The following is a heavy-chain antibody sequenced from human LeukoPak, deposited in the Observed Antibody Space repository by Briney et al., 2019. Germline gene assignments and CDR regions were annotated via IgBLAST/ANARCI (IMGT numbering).Heavy chain of an antibody. J-gene: IGHJ4*02. Sequence: GTLRLSCAASGFTFSNYGMNWVRQAPGKGLEWIGSIYYSGSTYYNPSLKSRVTISVDTSKNQFSLKLSSVTAADTAVYYCARDRALSHNLFDYWGQGTLVTVSS. CDR3: ARDRALSHNLFDY. CDR2: IYYSGST. V-gene: IGHV4-39*07. CDR1: GFTFSNYG. D-gene: IGHD1-1*01.